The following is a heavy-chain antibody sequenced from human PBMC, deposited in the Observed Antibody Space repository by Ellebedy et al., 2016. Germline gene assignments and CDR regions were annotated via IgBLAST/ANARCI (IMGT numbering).Heavy chain of an antibody. CDR3: ARLNGWEIPLVYFDY. V-gene: IGHV4-39*01. Sequence: GSLRLSCTVSGGSISSSSYYWGWIRQPPGKGLEWIGSISYSGSTYYNPSLKSRVTVSVDTSKNQFSLKLSSVTAADTAMYYCARLNGWEIPLVYFDYWGQGTLVTVAS. J-gene: IGHJ4*02. D-gene: IGHD1-26*01. CDR1: GGSISSSSYY. CDR2: ISYSGST.